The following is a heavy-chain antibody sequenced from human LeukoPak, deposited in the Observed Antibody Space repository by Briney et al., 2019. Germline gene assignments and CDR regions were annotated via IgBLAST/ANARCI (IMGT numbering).Heavy chain of an antibody. CDR1: GFTFSSYS. J-gene: IGHJ6*03. CDR3: ARDFYYYYYMDV. V-gene: IGHV3-21*01. Sequence: PGGSLRLSCAASGFTFSSYSMNWVRQAPGKGLEWVSSISSSSYIYYADSVKGRFTISRDNAKNSLYLQMNSLRAEDTAVYYCARDFYYYYYMDVWGKGTTVTVSS. CDR2: ISSSSYI.